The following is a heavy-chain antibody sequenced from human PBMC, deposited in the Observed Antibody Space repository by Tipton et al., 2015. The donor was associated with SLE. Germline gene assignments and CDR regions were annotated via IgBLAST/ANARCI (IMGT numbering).Heavy chain of an antibody. CDR1: GFTFSSYG. CDR3: AKDWLGSSSVHFQH. J-gene: IGHJ1*01. D-gene: IGHD6-6*01. V-gene: IGHV3-30*02. CDR2: IRYDGSNK. Sequence: SLRLSCAASGFTFSSYGMHWVRQAPGKGLEWVAFIRYDGSNKYYADSVKGRFTISRDNSKNTLYLQMNSLRAEDTAVYYCAKDWLGSSSVHFQHWGQGTLVTVSS.